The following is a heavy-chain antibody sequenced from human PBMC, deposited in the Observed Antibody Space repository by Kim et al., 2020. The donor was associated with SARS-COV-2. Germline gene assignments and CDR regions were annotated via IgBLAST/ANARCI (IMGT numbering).Heavy chain of an antibody. J-gene: IGHJ2*01. V-gene: IGHV4-39*01. Sequence: SETLSLTCTVSGGSISSSSYYWGWIRQPPGKGLEWIGSIYYSGSTYYNPSLKSRVTISVDTSKNQFSLKLSSVTAADTAVYYCAGPYGGTEGGSYWYFDLWGRGTLVTVSS. CDR2: IYYSGST. D-gene: IGHD4-17*01. CDR3: AGPYGGTEGGSYWYFDL. CDR1: GGSISSSSYY.